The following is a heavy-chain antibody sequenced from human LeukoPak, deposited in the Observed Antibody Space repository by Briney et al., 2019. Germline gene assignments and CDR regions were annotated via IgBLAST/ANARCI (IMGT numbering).Heavy chain of an antibody. CDR1: GGSISSYY. J-gene: IGHJ4*02. CDR2: IYYSGST. D-gene: IGHD3-3*01. CDR3: ARSHYDFWSGYLPLDY. V-gene: IGHV4-59*01. Sequence: SETLSLTCTVSGGSISSYYWSWIRQPPGKGLEWIGYIYYSGSTNYNPSLKSRVTISVDTSKNQFSLKLSSVTAADTAVYYCARSHYDFWSGYLPLDYWGQGTLVTVSS.